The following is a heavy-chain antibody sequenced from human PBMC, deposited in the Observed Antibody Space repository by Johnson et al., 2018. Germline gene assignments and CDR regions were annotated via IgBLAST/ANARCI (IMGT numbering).Heavy chain of an antibody. V-gene: IGHV3-48*01. CDR2: IRSSSTTI. CDR3: ARDDDALAFDI. J-gene: IGHJ3*02. CDR1: GFTFSSYS. Sequence: EVQLVESGGGLVQPGGSLRLSCAASGFTFSSYSMNWVRQAPGKGLEWVSYIRSSSTTIYYADSVGGRFTISRNNAKNSLFLQLNILRAEDTAVYYCARDDDALAFDIWGQGTMVTVSS.